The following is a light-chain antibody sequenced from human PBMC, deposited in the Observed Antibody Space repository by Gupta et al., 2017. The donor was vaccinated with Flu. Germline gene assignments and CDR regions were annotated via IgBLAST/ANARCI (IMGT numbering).Light chain of an antibody. CDR3: GADHGSGSNFNWV. J-gene: IGLJ3*02. CDR1: SGYSNYK. Sequence: QPVLTQPPSASASLGASVTLTCTLNSGYSNYKVDWFQQRPGKGPRFVGRVGPGGIVGSKGDGIPDRFSALGSGLNRDLTIKNIQEEDESDYHCGADHGSGSNFNWVFGGGTKLTVL. CDR2: VGPGGIVG. V-gene: IGLV9-49*01.